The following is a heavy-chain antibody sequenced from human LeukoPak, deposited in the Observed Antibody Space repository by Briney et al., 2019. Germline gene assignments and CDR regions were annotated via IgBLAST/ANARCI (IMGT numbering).Heavy chain of an antibody. D-gene: IGHD6-13*01. V-gene: IGHV4-59*01. Sequence: PSETLSLTCTVSGGSISSYYWSWIRQPPGKGLEWIGYIYYSGSTNYNPSLKSRVTISVDTSKNQFSLKLSSVTAADTAVYYCASTPGSSSWYFAFDIWGQGTMVTVSS. J-gene: IGHJ3*02. CDR1: GGSISSYY. CDR3: ASTPGSSSWYFAFDI. CDR2: IYYSGST.